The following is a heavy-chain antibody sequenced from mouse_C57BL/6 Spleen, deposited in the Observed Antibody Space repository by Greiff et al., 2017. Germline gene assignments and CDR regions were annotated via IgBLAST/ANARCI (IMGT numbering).Heavy chain of an antibody. CDR2: IDPEDGET. CDR3: ARITTVRYFDV. D-gene: IGHD1-1*01. J-gene: IGHJ1*03. V-gene: IGHV14-2*01. CDR1: GFNIKDYY. Sequence: AAELVKPGASVKLSCTASGFNIKDYYMHWVKQRTEQGLEWIGRIDPEDGETKYAPKFQGKATITADTSSTTAYLQLSSLTSDDTAVYYCARITTVRYFDVWGTGTTVTVSS.